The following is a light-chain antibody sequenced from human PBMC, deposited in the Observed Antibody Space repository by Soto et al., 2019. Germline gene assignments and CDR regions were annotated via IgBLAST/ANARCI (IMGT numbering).Light chain of an antibody. J-gene: IGKJ1*01. CDR2: GAS. CDR1: QSISSTH. CDR3: HQYASSPGT. Sequence: EIVLTQSPDTLSLSPGERATLSCRASQSISSTHLVWYQQKPGQAPSLLIFGASSRATGIPDRFSGSGSGTDFTLTSSGLEPEDFAVYYCHQYASSPGTFGQGTKVAIK. V-gene: IGKV3-20*01.